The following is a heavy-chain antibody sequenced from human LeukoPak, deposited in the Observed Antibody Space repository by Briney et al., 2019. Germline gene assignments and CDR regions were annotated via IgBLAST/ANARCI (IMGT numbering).Heavy chain of an antibody. CDR2: IKQDGSEK. Sequence: HPGGSLRLSCVASGFTFGTYWMSWVRQAPGKGLEWVANIKQDGSEKYYVDSVKGQFTISRDNAKNSLYLQMNSLGAEDTAVYYCARMSPPFSAWGQGTLVIVSS. V-gene: IGHV3-7*01. J-gene: IGHJ5*02. CDR3: ARMSPPFSA. CDR1: GFTFGTYW.